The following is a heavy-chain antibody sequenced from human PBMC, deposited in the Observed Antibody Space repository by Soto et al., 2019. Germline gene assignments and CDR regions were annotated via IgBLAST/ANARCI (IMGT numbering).Heavy chain of an antibody. J-gene: IGHJ5*02. CDR3: ARGPTALDP. CDR1: GDSVPSNSAA. V-gene: IGHV6-1*01. Sequence: PSQTLLLTCAISGDSVPSNSAAWNWIRQSPSRGLEWLGRTYCRSKWYSVYAVSVKGRITIKPDTSKNQFSLQLNSVTPEDTAVYYCARGPTALDPWGQGTLVTVSS. D-gene: IGHD4-17*01. CDR2: TYCRSKWYS.